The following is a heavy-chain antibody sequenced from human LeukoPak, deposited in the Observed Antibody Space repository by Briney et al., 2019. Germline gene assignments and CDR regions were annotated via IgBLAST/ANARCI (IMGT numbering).Heavy chain of an antibody. D-gene: IGHD6-19*01. CDR3: ARAGGWAREDYKGEAFDI. V-gene: IGHV1-18*01. CDR1: GYTFTNFG. J-gene: IGHJ3*02. CDR2: ISVYNGNT. Sequence: ASVKVSCKASGYTFTNFGISWVRQAPGQGLEWMGWISVYNGNTNYAEKVQGRVIMTADTSTRTAYMELRSLRSDDTAVYYCARAGGWAREDYKGEAFDIWGQGTKVTVSS.